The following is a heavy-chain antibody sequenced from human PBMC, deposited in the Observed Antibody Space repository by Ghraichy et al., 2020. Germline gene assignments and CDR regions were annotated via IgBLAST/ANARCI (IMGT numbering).Heavy chain of an antibody. CDR1: GFTFSSYA. J-gene: IGHJ1*01. CDR3: AKRGGIVATIWDRAEYFQH. D-gene: IGHD5-12*01. Sequence: GGSLRLSCAASGFTFSSYAMSWVRQAPGKGLEWVSAISGSGGSTYYTDSVKGRFTISRDNSKNTLYLQMNSLRAEDTAVYYCAKRGGIVATIWDRAEYFQHWGQGTLVTVSS. V-gene: IGHV3-23*01. CDR2: ISGSGGST.